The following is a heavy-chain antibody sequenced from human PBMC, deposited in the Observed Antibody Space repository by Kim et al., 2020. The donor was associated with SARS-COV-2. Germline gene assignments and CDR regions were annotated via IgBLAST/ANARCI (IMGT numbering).Heavy chain of an antibody. D-gene: IGHD3-10*01. CDR2: ISYDGSNK. J-gene: IGHJ2*01. CDR1: GFTFSSYG. CDR3: AKGGWYFDL. Sequence: GGSLRLSCAASGFTFSSYGMHWVRQAPGKGLEWVAVISYDGSNKYYADSVKGRFTISRDNSKNTLYLQMNSLRAEDTAVYYCAKGGWYFDLWGRGTLVTVSS. V-gene: IGHV3-30*18.